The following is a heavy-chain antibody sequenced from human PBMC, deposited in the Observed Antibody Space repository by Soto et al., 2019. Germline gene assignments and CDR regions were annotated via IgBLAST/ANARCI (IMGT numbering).Heavy chain of an antibody. CDR2: VSQDGRNT. CDR3: SKGGRQWLVTSDFNY. D-gene: IGHD6-19*01. J-gene: IGHJ4*02. CDR1: GFTFSDYA. V-gene: IGHV3-30*18. Sequence: VQLVESGGGVVQPGRSLRLSCAASGFTFSDYAMHWVRQAPGKGLEWVAVVSQDGRNTHSADSVKGRFTISRDSSKNTVALEMTSLRAEDTAVYYCSKGGRQWLVTSDFNYWGQGVLVTVSS.